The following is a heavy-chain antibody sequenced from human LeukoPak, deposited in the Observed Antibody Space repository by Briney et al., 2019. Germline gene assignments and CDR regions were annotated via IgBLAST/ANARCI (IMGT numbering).Heavy chain of an antibody. CDR2: MNPNSGNT. CDR3: ARGLYCSGGSCYEAGY. J-gene: IGHJ4*02. D-gene: IGHD2-15*01. Sequence: ASVTVSCTASGYTFTSYDINWVRQATGHGLEWMGWMNPNSGNTVYAQKFQGRVTMTRNTSISTAYMELSSLRSEDTAVYYCARGLYCSGGSCYEAGYWGQGTLVTVSS. CDR1: GYTFTSYD. V-gene: IGHV1-8*01.